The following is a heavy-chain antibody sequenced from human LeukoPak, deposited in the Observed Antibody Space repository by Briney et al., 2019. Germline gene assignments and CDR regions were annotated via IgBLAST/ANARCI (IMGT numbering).Heavy chain of an antibody. V-gene: IGHV3-43*01. D-gene: IGHD3-22*01. CDR2: ISWDGGST. J-gene: IGHJ3*02. Sequence: GGSLRLSCAASGFTFDDYTMHWVRQAPGKGLEWVSLISWDGGSTYYADSVKGRFTISRDNSKNSLYLQMNSLRTEDTALYYCAKDIVHDSSGIGAFDIWGQGTMVTVSS. CDR3: AKDIVHDSSGIGAFDI. CDR1: GFTFDDYT.